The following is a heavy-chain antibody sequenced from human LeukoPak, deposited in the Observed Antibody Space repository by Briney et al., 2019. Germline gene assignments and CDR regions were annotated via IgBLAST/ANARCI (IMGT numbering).Heavy chain of an antibody. V-gene: IGHV1-46*01. CDR2: INPSGGST. D-gene: IGHD5-18*01. CDR1: GYTFTSYY. Sequence: ASVKVSCKASGYTFTSYYMHWVRQAPGQGLEWMGIINPSGGSTSYAQKFQGRVTMTRDMSTSTVYMELSSLRSEDTAVYYCAREGDTYGYGHGQNDYWGQGTLVTVSS. CDR3: AREGDTYGYGHGQNDY. J-gene: IGHJ4*02.